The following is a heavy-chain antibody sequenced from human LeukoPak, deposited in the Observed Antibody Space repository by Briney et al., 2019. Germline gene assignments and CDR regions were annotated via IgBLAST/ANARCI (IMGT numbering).Heavy chain of an antibody. J-gene: IGHJ4*02. CDR2: INPNSGGT. CDR3: ARGEYLLPDY. V-gene: IGHV1-2*02. Sequence: ASVKVSCKASGYTFTGYYMHWVRQAPGQGLEWMGWINPNSGGTNYAQKFQGRVTMTRNTSISTAYMELSSLRSEDTAVYYCARGEYLLPDYWGQGTLVTVSS. CDR1: GYTFTGYY. D-gene: IGHD2/OR15-2a*01.